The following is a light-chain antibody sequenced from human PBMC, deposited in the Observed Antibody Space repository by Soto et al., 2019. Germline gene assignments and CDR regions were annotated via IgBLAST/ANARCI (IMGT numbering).Light chain of an antibody. CDR1: KGISSY. CDR2: SAS. CDR3: QRTYNAQFS. J-gene: IGKJ5*01. V-gene: IGKV1-27*01. Sequence: DILSTQSPSSRSVYIGGRVSSTCRVSKGISSYLNWYKQKTGKLPKFLMYSASNLQCGVPSPFRFSGSGTDFTLTISILQPEYVATDYVQRTYNAQFSFGQRTRTEIK.